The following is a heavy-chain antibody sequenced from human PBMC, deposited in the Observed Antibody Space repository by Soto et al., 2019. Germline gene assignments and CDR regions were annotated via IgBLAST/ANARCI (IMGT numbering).Heavy chain of an antibody. Sequence: GGSLRLSCAASGFTFSSYGMHWVRQAPGKGLEWVAVISYDGSNKYYADSVKGRFTISRDNSKSTLYLQMNSLRAEDTAVYYCAKSEGGVSGPVDCWGQGIQVTVS. CDR2: ISYDGSNK. CDR3: AKSEGGVSGPVDC. J-gene: IGHJ4*02. D-gene: IGHD1-26*01. V-gene: IGHV3-30*18. CDR1: GFTFSSYG.